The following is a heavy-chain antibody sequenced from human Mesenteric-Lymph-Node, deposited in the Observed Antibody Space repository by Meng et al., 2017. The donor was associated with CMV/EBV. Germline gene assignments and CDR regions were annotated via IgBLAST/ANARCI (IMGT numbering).Heavy chain of an antibody. CDR2: IWSDGNNR. Sequence: GESLKISCEASGFDFSTYGMHWLRRAPGKGLEWVAVIWSDGNNRYYADFAKDRFTISRDNAKNTLYLQMNSLRAEDTAVYYCAREDSSGYYDYFDYWGQGTLVTVSS. D-gene: IGHD3-22*01. J-gene: IGHJ4*02. CDR3: AREDSSGYYDYFDY. V-gene: IGHV3-33*01. CDR1: GFDFSTYG.